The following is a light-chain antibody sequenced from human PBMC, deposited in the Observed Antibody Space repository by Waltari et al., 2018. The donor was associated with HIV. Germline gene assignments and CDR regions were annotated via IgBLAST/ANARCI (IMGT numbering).Light chain of an antibody. CDR2: DAS. CDR3: QQYEKGLT. Sequence: DIQMTQSPSSLSASVGDRVTITCQASQNIYNFLNWYQQKPGKAPTLLIYDASTLETGVPSRFSGSASGTDFTLTINGLQPEDFATYYCQQYEKGLTFGPGTKVDVK. V-gene: IGKV1-33*01. CDR1: QNIYNF. J-gene: IGKJ3*01.